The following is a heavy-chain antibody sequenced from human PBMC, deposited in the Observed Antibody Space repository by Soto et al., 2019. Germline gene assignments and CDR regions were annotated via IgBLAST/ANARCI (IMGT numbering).Heavy chain of an antibody. J-gene: IGHJ6*02. D-gene: IGHD3-22*01. CDR2: IDPSDSYT. CDR1: GYSFTSYW. CDR3: ARLPPYYYDSSGYRPYYYYGMDD. Sequence: GESLKISCKGCGYSFTSYWISWVRQMPGKGLEWRGRIDPSDSYTNYSPSFQGHVTISADKSISTAYLQWSSLKASDTAMYYCARLPPYYYDSSGYRPYYYYGMDDWGQGTTVTVSS. V-gene: IGHV5-10-1*01.